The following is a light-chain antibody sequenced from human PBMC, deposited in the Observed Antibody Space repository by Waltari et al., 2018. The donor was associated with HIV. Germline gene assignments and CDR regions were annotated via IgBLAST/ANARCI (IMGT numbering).Light chain of an antibody. J-gene: IGLJ3*02. V-gene: IGLV1-44*01. CDR1: SSNIGSNT. CDR2: ANN. CDR3: AAWDDSLVAWV. Sequence: QSVLTQPPSASGTPGQRVTISCSGSSSNIGSNTVNWYQQPPGTAPKLLIYANNKPPSGVSDRFSVSKSGTSASLAISGRQSEDEADYYCAAWDDSLVAWVFGGGTKLTVL.